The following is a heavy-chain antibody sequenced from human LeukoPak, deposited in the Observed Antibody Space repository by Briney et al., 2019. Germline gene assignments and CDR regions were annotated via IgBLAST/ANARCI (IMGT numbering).Heavy chain of an antibody. D-gene: IGHD6-13*01. CDR1: GFTFSSSA. CDR2: ISASGGST. CDR3: ARERSSSWYGTFDY. V-gene: IGHV3-23*01. J-gene: IGHJ4*02. Sequence: LSGGSLRLSCAASGFTFSSSAMSWVRQVPGKGLEWVSGISASGGSTSYADSVRGRFTISRDNSKNTLYVQMNSLRVEDTAVYYCARERSSSWYGTFDYWGQGTLVTVSS.